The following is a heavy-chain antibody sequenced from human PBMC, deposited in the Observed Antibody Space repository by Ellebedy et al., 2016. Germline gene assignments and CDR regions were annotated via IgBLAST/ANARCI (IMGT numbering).Heavy chain of an antibody. CDR2: INHAGNT. J-gene: IGHJ4*02. D-gene: IGHD4/OR15-4a*01. V-gene: IGHV4-34*01. CDR3: ARSPYVAVADDGLGICYFDS. CDR1: GGSFSESY. Sequence: SETLSLTXAVYGGSFSESYWSFIRQPPGRGLEWVAEINHAGNTNYSPSLKSRVTMSVDPSKKQFSLKLTSVTAADTAVYYCARSPYVAVADDGLGICYFDSWGQGTLVSVSA.